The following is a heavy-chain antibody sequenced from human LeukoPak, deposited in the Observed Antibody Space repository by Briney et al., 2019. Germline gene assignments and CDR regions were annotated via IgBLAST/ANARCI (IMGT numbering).Heavy chain of an antibody. D-gene: IGHD4-11*01. Sequence: GGSLRLSCAASGFTFSSYGMHWVRQAPGKGLEWVAFIRYDGSNKYYADSVKGRFTISRDNSKNTLYLQMNSLRAEDTAVYYCAKDRRAHSNQFYYFDYWGQGTLVTVSS. J-gene: IGHJ4*02. CDR3: AKDRRAHSNQFYYFDY. CDR2: IRYDGSNK. V-gene: IGHV3-30*02. CDR1: GFTFSSYG.